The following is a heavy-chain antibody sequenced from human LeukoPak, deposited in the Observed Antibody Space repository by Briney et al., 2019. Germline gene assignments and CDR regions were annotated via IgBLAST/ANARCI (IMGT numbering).Heavy chain of an antibody. CDR3: AKVVPYCSSTSCYPDYYYYYGMDV. V-gene: IGHV4-59*01. CDR1: GGSISSYY. CDR2: IYYTGST. D-gene: IGHD2-2*01. Sequence: SETLSLTCTVSGGSISSYYWSWIRQPPGKGLEWIGYIYYTGSTNYNPSLKSRVTISVDTSKNQFSLRLSSVTAADTAVYYCAKVVPYCSSTSCYPDYYYYYGMDVWGQGTTVTVSS. J-gene: IGHJ6*02.